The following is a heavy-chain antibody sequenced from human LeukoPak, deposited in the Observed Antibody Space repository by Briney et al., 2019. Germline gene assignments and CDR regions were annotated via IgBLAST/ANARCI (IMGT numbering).Heavy chain of an antibody. D-gene: IGHD3-22*01. V-gene: IGHV3-23*01. J-gene: IGHJ3*02. CDR3: AKDPDDYYYDSSGLDAFDI. Sequence: GGSLRLSCAASGFTFSSYAMSWVRQAPGKGLEWVSAISGSGGSTYYADSVKGRFTISRDNSKNTLYLQMNSLRAEDTAVYYCAKDPDDYYYDSSGLDAFDIWGQGTMVTVSS. CDR2: ISGSGGST. CDR1: GFTFSSYA.